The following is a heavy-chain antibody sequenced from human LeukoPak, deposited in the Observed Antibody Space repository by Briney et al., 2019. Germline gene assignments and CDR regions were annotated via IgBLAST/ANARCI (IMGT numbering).Heavy chain of an antibody. Sequence: PGGSLRLSCAASGFTFSSYEMNWVRQAPGKGLEWVSYISSSGSTIYYADSVKGRFTISRDNAKNSLYLQMNSLRAEDTAVYYCARVGRYYYDSSGYYYYFDYWGQGILVTVSS. D-gene: IGHD3-22*01. CDR2: ISSSGSTI. J-gene: IGHJ4*02. CDR3: ARVGRYYYDSSGYYYYFDY. CDR1: GFTFSSYE. V-gene: IGHV3-48*03.